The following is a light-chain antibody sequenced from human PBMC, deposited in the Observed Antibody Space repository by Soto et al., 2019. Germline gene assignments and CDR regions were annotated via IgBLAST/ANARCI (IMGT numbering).Light chain of an antibody. CDR3: QSFDDSLSGYWV. CDR2: GNN. V-gene: IGLV1-40*01. CDR1: SSNIGAGHD. Sequence: QSVLTQPPSVSGAPGQRVTISCSGSSSNIGAGHDVHWYQQLPGTAPKLLIYGNNNRPSGVPDRFSGSRSGTSASVAIAGLQAEDEADYYCQSFDDSLSGYWVFGGGTKLTVL. J-gene: IGLJ3*02.